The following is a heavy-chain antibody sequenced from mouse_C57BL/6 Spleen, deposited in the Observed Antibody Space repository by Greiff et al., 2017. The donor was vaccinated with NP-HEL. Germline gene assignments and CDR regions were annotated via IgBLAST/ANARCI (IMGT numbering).Heavy chain of an antibody. D-gene: IGHD3-2*02. J-gene: IGHJ3*01. CDR1: GFTFSDYG. CDR2: ISSGSSTI. Sequence: DVKLVESGGGLVKPGGSLKLSCAASGFTFSDYGMHWVRQAPEKGLEWVAYISSGSSTIYYADTVKGRFTISRDNAKNTLFLQMTSLRSEDTAMYYCARGSGYFRFAYWGQGTLVTVSA. CDR3: ARGSGYFRFAY. V-gene: IGHV5-17*01.